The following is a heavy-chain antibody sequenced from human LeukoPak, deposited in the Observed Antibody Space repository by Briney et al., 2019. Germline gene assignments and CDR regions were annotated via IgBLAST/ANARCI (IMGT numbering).Heavy chain of an antibody. CDR1: GGSISSYY. D-gene: IGHD3-10*01. CDR2: VYSTGTT. V-gene: IGHV4-4*07. Sequence: PSETLSLTCTVSGGSISSYYWSWIRQPAGKGLEWIGRVYSTGTTTYNPSLESRVTMSIDTSKNQFSLKLTSVTAADTAVYYCARDFLGRGVLFDYWGQGILVTVSS. J-gene: IGHJ4*02. CDR3: ARDFLGRGVLFDY.